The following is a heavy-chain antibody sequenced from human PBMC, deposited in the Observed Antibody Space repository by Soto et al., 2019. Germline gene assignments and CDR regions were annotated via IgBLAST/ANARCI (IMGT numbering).Heavy chain of an antibody. J-gene: IGHJ5*02. CDR2: FEPDEAET. CDR1: GYTLNEVA. CDR3: TTYHGDYNFDH. Sequence: QVQLVQSGAEVKKPGASVKVSCKVSGYTLNEVAMHWVRQAPGKGLEWLGGFEPDEAETIYAKHFQGRVTMTEDTSIDTVYMELSSLRSEDTALYFCTTYHGDYNFDHWGQGTLVTVSS. D-gene: IGHD4-17*01. V-gene: IGHV1-24*01.